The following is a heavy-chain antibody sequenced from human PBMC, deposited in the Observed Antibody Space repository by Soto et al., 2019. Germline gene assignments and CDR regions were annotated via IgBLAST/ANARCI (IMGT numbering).Heavy chain of an antibody. CDR3: PVHLGQNYYTMDV. CDR2: ITGSGKSA. J-gene: IGHJ6*02. Sequence: PGGSLRLSCAASGFTFSTFVMTWVRQVPGEGLEWVSSITGSGKSAYYADSVKGRVTISRDNSKNTLYLQISSLGVDDTAVYHCPVHLGQNYYTMDVWGQGTTVTVSS. V-gene: IGHV3-23*01. CDR1: GFTFSTFV.